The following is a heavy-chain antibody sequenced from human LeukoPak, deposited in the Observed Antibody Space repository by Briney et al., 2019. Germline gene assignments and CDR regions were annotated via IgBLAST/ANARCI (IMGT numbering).Heavy chain of an antibody. J-gene: IGHJ5*02. CDR3: ASALIAAAGTGWFDP. CDR2: TYYRSEWYN. D-gene: IGHD6-13*01. Sequence: SQTLSLTCAISGDSVSSNSAAWNWIRQSPSRGLEWLGRTYYRSEWYNDYAVSVKSRITINPDTSKNQFSLKLSSVTAADTAVYYCASALIAAAGTGWFDPWGQGTLVTVSS. V-gene: IGHV6-1*01. CDR1: GDSVSSNSAA.